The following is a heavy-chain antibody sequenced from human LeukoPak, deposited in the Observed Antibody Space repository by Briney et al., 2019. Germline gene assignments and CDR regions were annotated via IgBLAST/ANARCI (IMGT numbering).Heavy chain of an antibody. CDR1: GFTFSDFY. CDR3: ARSPYESGTPPTRLED. J-gene: IGHJ4*02. Sequence: GGSLRPSCAASGFTFSDFYMNWIRQAPGKGLEWVSYVSCGSTYTNYAASVKGRFTVSRDNAKNSLSLQMSSLRAEDTAVYYCARSPYESGTPPTRLEDWGQGTLVTVSS. V-gene: IGHV3-11*03. D-gene: IGHD3-10*01. CDR2: VSCGSTYT.